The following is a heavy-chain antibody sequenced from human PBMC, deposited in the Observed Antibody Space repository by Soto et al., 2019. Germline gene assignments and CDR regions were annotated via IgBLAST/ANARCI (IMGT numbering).Heavy chain of an antibody. V-gene: IGHV1-8*01. Sequence: GASVKVSCKASGYTFTSYDINWVRQATGQGLEWMGWMNPNSGNTGYAQKFQGRVTMTRNTSISTAYMELSSLRSEDTAVYYCAKFNDYGDHVRQGYWYFDLWGRGTLVTVSS. CDR2: MNPNSGNT. D-gene: IGHD4-17*01. J-gene: IGHJ2*01. CDR1: GYTFTSYD. CDR3: AKFNDYGDHVRQGYWYFDL.